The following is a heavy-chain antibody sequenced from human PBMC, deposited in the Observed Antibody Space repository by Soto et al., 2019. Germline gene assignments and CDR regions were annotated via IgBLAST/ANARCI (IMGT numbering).Heavy chain of an antibody. J-gene: IGHJ4*02. V-gene: IGHV4-39*01. Sequence: LSLTCTVSGGSISSSSYYWGWFRQPPGKGLEWIGSIYYSGSTYYNPSLKSRVTISVDTSKNQFSLKLSSVTAADTAVYYCARSSRRMITMNWGQGTLVTVYS. CDR2: IYYSGST. CDR3: ARSSRRMITMN. CDR1: GGSISSSSYY. D-gene: IGHD3-22*01.